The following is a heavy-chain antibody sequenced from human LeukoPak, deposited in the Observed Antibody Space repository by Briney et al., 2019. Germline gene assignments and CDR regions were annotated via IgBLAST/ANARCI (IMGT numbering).Heavy chain of an antibody. V-gene: IGHV3-23*01. J-gene: IGHJ4*02. Sequence: GGSLRLSCAASGFTFSSYGMSWVRQAPGTGLEWVSAISGSGGSTYYADSVKGRFTISRDNSKNTLYLQMNSLRAEDTAVYYCAKAAPMVRGVIMTDQYYFDYWGQGTLVTVSS. D-gene: IGHD3-10*01. CDR1: GFTFSSYG. CDR3: AKAAPMVRGVIMTDQYYFDY. CDR2: ISGSGGST.